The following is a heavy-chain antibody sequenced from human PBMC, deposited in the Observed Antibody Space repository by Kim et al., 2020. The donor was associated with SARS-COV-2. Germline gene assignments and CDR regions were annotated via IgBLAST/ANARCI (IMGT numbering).Heavy chain of an antibody. J-gene: IGHJ4*02. V-gene: IGHV1-2*02. CDR3: ARGKSSGRHGGNDY. D-gene: IGHD6-19*01. Sequence: ASVKVSCKASGYTFTGYYMHWVRQAPGQGLEWMGWINPYSGGTNYAQKFQGRVTMTRDTSISTAYMELSRLRSDDTAVYYCARGKSSGRHGGNDYWGQGTLVTVSS. CDR2: INPYSGGT. CDR1: GYTFTGYY.